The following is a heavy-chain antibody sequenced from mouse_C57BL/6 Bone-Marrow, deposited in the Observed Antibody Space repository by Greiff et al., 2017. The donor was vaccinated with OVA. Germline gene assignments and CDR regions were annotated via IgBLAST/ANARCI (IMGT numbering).Heavy chain of an antibody. V-gene: IGHV3-1*01. Sequence: EVKLMESGPGLVKPSQSLSLTCTVTGYSITSGYDWHWIRHFPGNKLEWMGYISYSGSTNYNPSLKSRISITHDTSKNHFFLKLNSVTTEDTATYYCARVYGSSYYYYAMDYWGQGTSVTVSS. D-gene: IGHD1-1*01. J-gene: IGHJ4*01. CDR1: GYSITSGYD. CDR2: ISYSGST. CDR3: ARVYGSSYYYYAMDY.